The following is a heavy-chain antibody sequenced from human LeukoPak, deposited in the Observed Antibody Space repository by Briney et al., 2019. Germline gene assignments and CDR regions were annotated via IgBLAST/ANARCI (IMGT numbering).Heavy chain of an antibody. V-gene: IGHV3-7*01. D-gene: IGHD2-8*01. Sequence: PGGSLRLSCAASGFTFSTYWMSWVRQAPGKGLEWVANINQDGSQKRYVDSVQGRFTTSRDNTKNSLFLQMNSLRAEDTAVYYCARLKVDVTKLDYWGQGTLVTVSS. CDR1: GFTFSTYW. CDR3: ARLKVDVTKLDY. J-gene: IGHJ4*02. CDR2: INQDGSQK.